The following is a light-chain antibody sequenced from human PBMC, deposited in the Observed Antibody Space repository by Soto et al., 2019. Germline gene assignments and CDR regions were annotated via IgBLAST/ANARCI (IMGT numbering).Light chain of an antibody. V-gene: IGKV1-9*01. CDR2: AAS. CDR1: QGISSY. Sequence: IQLTQSPSSLSASVGDRVTITCRASQGISSYLAWYQQKPGKAPKLLIYAASTLQSGVPSRFSGSGSGTDFSLTISSLQPEDFATYYCQLLNSYLTVGGGTKVESK. J-gene: IGKJ4*01. CDR3: QLLNSYLT.